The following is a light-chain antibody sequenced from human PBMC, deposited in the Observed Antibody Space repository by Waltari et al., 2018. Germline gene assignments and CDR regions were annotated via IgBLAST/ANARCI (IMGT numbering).Light chain of an antibody. CDR3: QQYNSYST. Sequence: DIQMTQSPSTLSAPVGDRVTITCRASQSISSWLAWYQQKPGKAPKLLIYKASSLERGVPSRFSGSGSGTEFTLTISSLQPDDFATYYCQQYNSYSTFGQGTKVEIK. CDR1: QSISSW. CDR2: KAS. V-gene: IGKV1-5*03. J-gene: IGKJ1*01.